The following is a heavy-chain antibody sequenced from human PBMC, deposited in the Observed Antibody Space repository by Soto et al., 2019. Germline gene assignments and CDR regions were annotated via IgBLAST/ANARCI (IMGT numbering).Heavy chain of an antibody. V-gene: IGHV5-51*01. J-gene: IGHJ5*02. CDR2: IYPGDSDT. Sequence: PGESLKISCKGSGYSFTSYWIGWVRQMPGKGLEWMGIIYPGDSDTRYSPSFKGQVTISADKSISTAYLQWSSLKASDTAMYYCARVYDIWTGSNWFDPWGQGTLVTVSS. D-gene: IGHD3-9*01. CDR1: GYSFTSYW. CDR3: ARVYDIWTGSNWFDP.